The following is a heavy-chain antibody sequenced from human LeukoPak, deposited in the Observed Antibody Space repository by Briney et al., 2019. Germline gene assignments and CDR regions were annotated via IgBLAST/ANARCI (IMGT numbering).Heavy chain of an antibody. V-gene: IGHV3-7*01. D-gene: IGHD6-13*01. CDR2: IKQDGSEK. J-gene: IGHJ4*02. Sequence: GSLRLSCAASGFIFSNYWMSWVRQAPGKGLEWVANIKQDGSEKYYVDSVKGRFTISRDNAQNSVYLQMNSVRAEDTAVYYCARIGYSSSCFDYWGQGTPVTVSS. CDR1: GFIFSNYW. CDR3: ARIGYSSSCFDY.